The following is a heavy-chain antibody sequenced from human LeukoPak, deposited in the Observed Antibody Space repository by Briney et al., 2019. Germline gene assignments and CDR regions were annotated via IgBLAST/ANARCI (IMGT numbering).Heavy chain of an antibody. J-gene: IGHJ4*02. V-gene: IGHV3-9*01. CDR1: GFTFDDYA. CDR2: INWNSGSI. Sequence: GGSLRLSCAASGFTFDDYAMHWVRQAPGKGLEWVSGINWNSGSIGYADSVKGRFTISRDNAKNSLYLQMNSLRAEDTALYYCAKDDYGDFAPVFDYWGQGTLVTVSS. D-gene: IGHD4-17*01. CDR3: AKDDYGDFAPVFDY.